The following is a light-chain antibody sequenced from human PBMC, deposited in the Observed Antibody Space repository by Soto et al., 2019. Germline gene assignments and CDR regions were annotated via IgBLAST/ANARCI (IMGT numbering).Light chain of an antibody. V-gene: IGLV2-14*03. Sequence: QSALTQPASVSGSPGQSITISCTGTTNDVGAYDYVSWYQHHPGKAPRLMIFDVSDRPSGVSNRFSGSKSGNTASLTISGLQAEDEADYYCTSYTTGDTLAFGGGTQLTGL. CDR1: TNDVGAYDY. CDR2: DVS. CDR3: TSYTTGDTLA. J-gene: IGLJ2*01.